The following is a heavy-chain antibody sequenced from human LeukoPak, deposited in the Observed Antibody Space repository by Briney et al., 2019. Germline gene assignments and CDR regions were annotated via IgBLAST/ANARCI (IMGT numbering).Heavy chain of an antibody. V-gene: IGHV4-59*01. J-gene: IGHJ5*02. CDR1: VGSLSRYY. Sequence: LETLSLTCMLSVGSLSRYYWSWMRQPPRTGREGVGYIYYSGRNNDNPSLKSRVTISVDTSKKQFSLKLSSETAADTAVYYCARAVSQWPSWFDPWGQGTLATVSS. CDR3: ARAVSQWPSWFDP. CDR2: IYYSGRN. D-gene: IGHD6-19*01.